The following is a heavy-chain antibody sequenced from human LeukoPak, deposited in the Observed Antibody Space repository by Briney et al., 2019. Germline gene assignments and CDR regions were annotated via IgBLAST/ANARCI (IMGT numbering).Heavy chain of an antibody. Sequence: GGSLRLSCAASGFTFSSYGMHWVRQAPGKGLVWVAIISYDGSNKYYADSVKGRFTISRDNSKNTLYLQINSPRAEDTAVYYCATDPDSSGYYYPIFDYWGQGTLVTVSS. CDR2: ISYDGSNK. CDR1: GFTFSSYG. CDR3: ATDPDSSGYYYPIFDY. J-gene: IGHJ4*02. D-gene: IGHD3-22*01. V-gene: IGHV3-30*19.